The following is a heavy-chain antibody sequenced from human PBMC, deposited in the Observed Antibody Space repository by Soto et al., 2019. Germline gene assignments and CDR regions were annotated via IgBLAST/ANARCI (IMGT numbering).Heavy chain of an antibody. Sequence: EMQLVESGGGLVQPGGSLRLSCAASGFTFSGYWMTWVRQAPGKGLEWVANIKQDGSEKYYVDSVKGRFTISRDNAKNSLSLQVNTLRAEDTAVYYCARCRIYYGSGSSGYYYMDVWGKGTTVTVSS. CDR1: GFTFSGYW. CDR3: ARCRIYYGSGSSGYYYMDV. CDR2: IKQDGSEK. J-gene: IGHJ6*03. V-gene: IGHV3-7*01. D-gene: IGHD3-10*01.